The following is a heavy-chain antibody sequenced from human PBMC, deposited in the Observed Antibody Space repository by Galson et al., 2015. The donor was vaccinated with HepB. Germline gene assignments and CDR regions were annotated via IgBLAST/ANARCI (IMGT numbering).Heavy chain of an antibody. CDR2: ISNDGTIT. V-gene: IGHV3-74*01. CDR1: GFTFSHYW. Sequence: SLRLSCAASGFTFSHYWMHWVRQVPGKGLAWVSLISNDGTITNYADSVKGRFTISRDNARNTVYPQMDCLRAEDTAVYYCARVYSGWYWFDSWGQGTLVTVSS. J-gene: IGHJ5*01. D-gene: IGHD6-19*01. CDR3: ARVYSGWYWFDS.